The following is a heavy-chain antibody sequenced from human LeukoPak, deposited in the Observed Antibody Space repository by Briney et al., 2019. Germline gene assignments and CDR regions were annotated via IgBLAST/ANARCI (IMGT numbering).Heavy chain of an antibody. Sequence: GGSLRLSCAASGFTFSSSAMSWVRQAPGEGLEWVAAISDTGRLSYCADSVNGRFTISRDNSKNTLSLQMNSLRAEDTAVYYCAKDGGLWVSAHWGDSWGRGTLVTVSS. CDR2: ISDTGRLS. CDR1: GFTFSSSA. J-gene: IGHJ4*02. CDR3: AKDGGLWVSAHWGDS. D-gene: IGHD7-27*01. V-gene: IGHV3-23*01.